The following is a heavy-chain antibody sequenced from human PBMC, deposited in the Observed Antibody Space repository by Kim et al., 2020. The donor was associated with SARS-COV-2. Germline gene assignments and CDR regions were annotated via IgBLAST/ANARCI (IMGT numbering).Heavy chain of an antibody. V-gene: IGHV4-59*13. CDR1: GGSISSYY. D-gene: IGHD3-10*01. CDR3: ARLGYYGSGSDAFDI. Sequence: SETLSLTCTVSGGSISSYYWSWIRQPPGKGLEWIGYIYYSGSTNYNPSLKSRVTISVDTSKNQFSLKLSSVTAADTAVYYCARLGYYGSGSDAFDIWGQGTMVTVSS. CDR2: IYYSGST. J-gene: IGHJ3*02.